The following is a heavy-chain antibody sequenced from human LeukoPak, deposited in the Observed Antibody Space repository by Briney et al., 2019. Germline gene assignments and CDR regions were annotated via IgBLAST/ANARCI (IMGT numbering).Heavy chain of an antibody. J-gene: IGHJ6*03. D-gene: IGHD3-10*01. V-gene: IGHV4-61*10. CDR3: ARAPGRWYSYGSYTYHYMDV. CDR1: GDSISSGDYY. CDR2: ISYSGST. Sequence: SETLSLTCTVSGDSISSGDYYWSWIRQPAGKGLEWIGSISYSGSTNYNPSLESRVTISVDTSKNQTSLKLSSVTAADTAIYYCARAPGRWYSYGSYTYHYMDVWGRGTTVTVSS.